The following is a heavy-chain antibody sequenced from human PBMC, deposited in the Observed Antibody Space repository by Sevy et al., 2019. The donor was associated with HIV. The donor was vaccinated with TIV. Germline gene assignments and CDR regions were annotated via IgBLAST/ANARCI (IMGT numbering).Heavy chain of an antibody. D-gene: IGHD2-2*01. CDR1: GFTFSSYS. J-gene: IGHJ6*02. CDR2: ISSSSSTI. Sequence: GGSLRLSCAASGFTFSSYSMNWVRQAPGKGLEWVSYISSSSSTIYYADSVKGRFTISRDNAKNSLYLQMNSLRAEDTAVYYCARVLGRAGQPNDGMDVWGQGTTVTVSS. V-gene: IGHV3-48*01. CDR3: ARVLGRAGQPNDGMDV.